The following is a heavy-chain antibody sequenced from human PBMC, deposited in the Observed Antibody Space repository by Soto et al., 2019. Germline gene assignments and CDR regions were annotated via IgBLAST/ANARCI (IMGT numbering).Heavy chain of an antibody. CDR1: GFIFSDYG. CDR3: ARGGMALTTNYYYGMDV. CDR2: IWYDASNK. Sequence: QGRLVESGGGVVQPGGSLRVSCSASGFIFSDYGMQWARQAPGKGLEWVAVIWYDASNKYYGDSVKGRFVISRDNSNNMFYLKMNGLRVEDTAVYYCARGGMALTTNYYYGMDVWGQGTTVTVSS. J-gene: IGHJ6*02. D-gene: IGHD3-10*01. V-gene: IGHV3-33*01.